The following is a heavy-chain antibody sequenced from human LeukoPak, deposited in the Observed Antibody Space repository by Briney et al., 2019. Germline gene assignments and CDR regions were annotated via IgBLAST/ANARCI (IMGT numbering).Heavy chain of an antibody. CDR3: ARRMRQARFGN. D-gene: IGHD3-16*01. CDR1: GGSISSSSYY. V-gene: IGHV4-39*07. Sequence: SETLSLTCTVSGGSISSSSYYWGWIRQPPGKGLEWIGSIYYSGSTYYNPSLKSRVTISVDTSKNQFSLKLSSVTAADTAVYYCARRMRQARFGNWGQGTLVTVSS. CDR2: IYYSGST. J-gene: IGHJ4*02.